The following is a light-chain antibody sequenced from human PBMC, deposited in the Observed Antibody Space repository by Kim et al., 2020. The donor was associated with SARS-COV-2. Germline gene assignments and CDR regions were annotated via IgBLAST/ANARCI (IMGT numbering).Light chain of an antibody. J-gene: IGKJ4*01. CDR2: DAS. CDR3: QQRSNWPLT. CDR1: QSVSSY. V-gene: IGKV3-11*01. Sequence: EIVLTQSPATLSLSPGERATLSCRASQSVSSYLAWYQLKHGQAPRLLIYDASNRATGIPARFSGSGSGTDFTLTISSLEPEDFAVYYCQQRSNWPLTFGGGTKVDIK.